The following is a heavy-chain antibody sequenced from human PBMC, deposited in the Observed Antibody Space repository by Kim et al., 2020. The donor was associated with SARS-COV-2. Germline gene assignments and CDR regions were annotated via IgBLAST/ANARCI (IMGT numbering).Heavy chain of an antibody. D-gene: IGHD3-10*01. CDR3: AKTGTITMVRGKPFDY. Sequence: GGSLRLSCAASGFTFSSYAMSWVRQAPGKGLEWVSAISGSGGSTYYADSVKGRFTISRDNSKNTLYLQMNSLRAEDTAVYYCAKTGTITMVRGKPFDYWGQGTLVTVSS. CDR2: ISGSGGST. CDR1: GFTFSSYA. J-gene: IGHJ4*02. V-gene: IGHV3-23*01.